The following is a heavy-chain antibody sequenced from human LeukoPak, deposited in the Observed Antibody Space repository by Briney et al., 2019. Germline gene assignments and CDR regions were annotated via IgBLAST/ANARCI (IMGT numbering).Heavy chain of an antibody. CDR3: AKIYDSSGYLPTPADY. CDR1: GFASSSYG. D-gene: IGHD3-22*01. J-gene: IGHJ4*02. Sequence: GGSLRLSCAASGFASSSYGMHWVRQAPGKGLEWVAVISYDGSNKYYADSVKGRFTISRDNSKNTLYLQMNSLRAEDTAVYYCAKIYDSSGYLPTPADYWGQGTLVTVSS. V-gene: IGHV3-30*18. CDR2: ISYDGSNK.